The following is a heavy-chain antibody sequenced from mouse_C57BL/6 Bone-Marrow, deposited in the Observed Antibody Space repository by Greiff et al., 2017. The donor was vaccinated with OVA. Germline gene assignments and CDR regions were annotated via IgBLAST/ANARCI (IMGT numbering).Heavy chain of an antibody. CDR3: ARQDLYYYGSSYNYFDY. V-gene: IGHV1-78*01. J-gene: IGHJ2*01. CDR1: GYTFTDHT. CDR2: IYPRDGST. Sequence: VQLQQSDAELVKPGASVKISCKVSGYTFTDHTIHWMKQRPEQGLEWIGYIYPRDGSTKYYEKFKGKATLTADKSSSTAYMQLNSLTSEDSAVYFCARQDLYYYGSSYNYFDYWGQGTTLTVSS. D-gene: IGHD1-1*01.